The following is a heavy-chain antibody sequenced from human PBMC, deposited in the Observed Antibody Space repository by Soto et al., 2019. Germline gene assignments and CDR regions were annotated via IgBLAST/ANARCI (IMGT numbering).Heavy chain of an antibody. Sequence: QVQLVQSGTEVKDPGSSVKVSCKASGGSFSTSSFVWVRQGPGQGLEWMGGIIPIFSRTNLAQKFQGRVTFSADESTRTTYMELRSLTSEDTAIYYCARDVVRSTAGDSWGQGTLVTVSS. CDR1: GGSFSTSS. CDR2: IIPIFSRT. V-gene: IGHV1-69*01. CDR3: ARDVVRSTAGDS. D-gene: IGHD2-15*01. J-gene: IGHJ4*02.